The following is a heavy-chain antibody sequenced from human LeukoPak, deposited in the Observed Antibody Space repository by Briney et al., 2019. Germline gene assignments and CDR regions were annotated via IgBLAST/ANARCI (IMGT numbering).Heavy chain of an antibody. J-gene: IGHJ4*02. D-gene: IGHD1-26*01. V-gene: IGHV1-69*04. CDR2: IIPIFGIA. CDR1: GGTFSSYA. Sequence: SVTVPCKASGGTFSSYAISWVRQAPGQGLEWMGRIIPIFGIANYAQKFQGRVTITADKSTSTAYMELSSLRSEDTAVYYCAREESGSYIDYWGQGTLATVSS. CDR3: AREESGSYIDY.